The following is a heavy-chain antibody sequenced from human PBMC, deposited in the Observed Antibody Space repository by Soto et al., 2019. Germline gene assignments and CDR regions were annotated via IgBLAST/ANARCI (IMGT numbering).Heavy chain of an antibody. D-gene: IGHD1-1*01. Sequence: GGSLRLSCAASGFTFSSYAMHWVRQAPGKGLEWVAVISYDGSNKYYADSVKGRFTISRDNSKNTLYLQMNSLRAEDTAVYYCARDRWNRPAPSYYYYGMDVWGQGTTVTVS. CDR2: ISYDGSNK. CDR1: GFTFSSYA. CDR3: ARDRWNRPAPSYYYYGMDV. J-gene: IGHJ6*02. V-gene: IGHV3-30-3*01.